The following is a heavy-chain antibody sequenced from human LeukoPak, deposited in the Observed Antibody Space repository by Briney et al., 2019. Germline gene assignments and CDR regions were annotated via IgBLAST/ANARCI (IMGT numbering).Heavy chain of an antibody. D-gene: IGHD3-16*01. Sequence: PGGSLRISCAASGFTFSSHSVNWVRQAPGKGLEWVSSISSSSNYTYYADSVKGRFTISRDNTNNFLFLQMNSLRFEDTAVYYCARDFWEVPHTGVFDSWGQGTLVTVSS. CDR1: GFTFSSHS. CDR2: ISSSSNYT. CDR3: ARDFWEVPHTGVFDS. V-gene: IGHV3-21*06. J-gene: IGHJ4*02.